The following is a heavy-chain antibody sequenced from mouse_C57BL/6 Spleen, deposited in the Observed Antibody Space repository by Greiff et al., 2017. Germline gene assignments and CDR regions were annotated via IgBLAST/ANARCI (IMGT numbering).Heavy chain of an antibody. CDR3: ARSGVGYPDY. CDR1: GYAFSSSW. J-gene: IGHJ2*01. D-gene: IGHD2-2*01. CDR2: IYPGDGDT. V-gene: IGHV1-82*01. Sequence: QVQLQQSGPELVKPGASVKISCKASGYAFSSSWMNWVKQRPGKGLEWIGRIYPGDGDTNYNGKFKGKATLTADNSSSTAYMQLISLTSEDSAVYFCARSGVGYPDYWGQGTTLTVSS.